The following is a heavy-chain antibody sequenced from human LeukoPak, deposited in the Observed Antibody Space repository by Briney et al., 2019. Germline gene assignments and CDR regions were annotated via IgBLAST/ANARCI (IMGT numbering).Heavy chain of an antibody. J-gene: IGHJ6*02. CDR1: GGSISSYY. D-gene: IGHD6-13*01. Sequence: SGTLSLTCAVSGGSISSYYWSWIRQPPGKGLEWIGYIYYSGSTNYNPSLKSRVTISVDTSKNQFSLKLSSVTAADTAVYYCAGSYSSSLYYYYGMDVWGQGTTVTVSS. CDR2: IYYSGST. V-gene: IGHV4-59*01. CDR3: AGSYSSSLYYYYGMDV.